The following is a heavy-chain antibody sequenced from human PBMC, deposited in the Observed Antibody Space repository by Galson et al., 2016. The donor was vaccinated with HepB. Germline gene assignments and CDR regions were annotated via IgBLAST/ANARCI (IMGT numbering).Heavy chain of an antibody. CDR2: ISYDGINK. Sequence: SLRLSCAASGFTFRNYGMHWVRQVPGKGLEWVAVISYDGINKYFADSVRGRFNISRDNSKNTLYLQMHSPRAEDTAVYYCAKERIAGITLDRGVMTSRLADVWGQGTTFTVSS. CDR3: AKERIAGITLDRGVMTSRLADV. J-gene: IGHJ6*02. D-gene: IGHD3-10*01. V-gene: IGHV3-30*18. CDR1: GFTFRNYG.